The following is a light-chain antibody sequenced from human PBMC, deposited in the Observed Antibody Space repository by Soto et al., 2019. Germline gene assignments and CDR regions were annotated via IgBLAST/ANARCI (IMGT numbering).Light chain of an antibody. J-gene: IGLJ2*01. Sequence: QSALTQPASVSGSPGQSITISCTGTSNDIGAYNYVSWYQQHPDKAPKLLIYDVTNRPSGVSDRFSGSKSGRTASLTISGLQPQDEADYYCSSYTSIIAVVFGGGTKLTVL. CDR1: SNDIGAYNY. CDR3: SSYTSIIAVV. CDR2: DVT. V-gene: IGLV2-14*03.